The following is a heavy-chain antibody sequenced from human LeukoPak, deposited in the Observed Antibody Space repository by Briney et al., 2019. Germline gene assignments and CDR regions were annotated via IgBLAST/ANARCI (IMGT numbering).Heavy chain of an antibody. J-gene: IGHJ4*02. CDR3: ASSQLSQLLLPYYFDY. CDR2: IYYSGST. D-gene: IGHD2-2*01. CDR1: GGSISSSSYY. V-gene: IGHV4-39*01. Sequence: SETLSLTRTVSGGSISSSSYYWGWIRQPPGRGLEWIGSIYYSGSTYCNPSLKSRVTISVDTSKNQFSLKLSSVTAADTAVYYCASSQLSQLLLPYYFDYWGQGTLVTVSS.